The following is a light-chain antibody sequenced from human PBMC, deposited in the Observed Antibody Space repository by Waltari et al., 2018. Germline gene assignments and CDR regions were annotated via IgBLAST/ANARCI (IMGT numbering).Light chain of an antibody. CDR2: GTS. V-gene: IGLV1-40*01. J-gene: IGLJ3*02. Sequence: QSVLTQPPSVSGAPGQRVTIPCTGSRSNIGAGYDVHWYQQPPRAAPKLLIYGTSSRPLGVPDRFFGSTSGTSASLAITGLQAEDEAVYYCQSYDTSLSVVFGGGTKLTVL. CDR1: RSNIGAGYD. CDR3: QSYDTSLSVV.